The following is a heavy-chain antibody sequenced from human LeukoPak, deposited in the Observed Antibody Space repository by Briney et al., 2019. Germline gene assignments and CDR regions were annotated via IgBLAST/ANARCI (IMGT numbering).Heavy chain of an antibody. CDR1: GYTFTSYY. CDR3: ARGGGSSQYYYGSGSYSDY. Sequence: ASVKVSCKASGYTFTSYYMHWVRQATGQGLEWMGWINPNSGGTNYAQKFQGWVTMTRDTSISTAYMELSRLRSDDTAVYYCARGGGSSQYYYGSGSYSDYWGQGTLVTVSS. V-gene: IGHV1-2*04. D-gene: IGHD3-10*01. CDR2: INPNSGGT. J-gene: IGHJ4*02.